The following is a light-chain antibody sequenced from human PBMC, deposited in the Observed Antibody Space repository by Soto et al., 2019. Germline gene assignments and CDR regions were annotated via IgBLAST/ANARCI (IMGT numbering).Light chain of an antibody. Sequence: EIVLTQSPATLSLFPGARATLSCRASQNVRANSLALYQQKSGQAPRLLIYGASSRASGIPERFSGSGSERDFTLSIQRLEPEDFAVYFCQQYIDSPWTFGQGTKLEI. J-gene: IGKJ1*01. CDR1: QNVRANS. CDR3: QQYIDSPWT. CDR2: GAS. V-gene: IGKV3-20*01.